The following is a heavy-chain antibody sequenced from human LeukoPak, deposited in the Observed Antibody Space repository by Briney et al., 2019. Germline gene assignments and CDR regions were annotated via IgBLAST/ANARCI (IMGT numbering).Heavy chain of an antibody. Sequence: GASVKVSCKASGYTFTSYGISWVRQAPGQGLEWMGWISAYNGNTNYAQKLQGRVTMTTDTSTSTAYMELRSLRSDDTAVYYCARGGRFLEWLPDYYGMDVWGQGTTVTVSS. CDR3: ARGGRFLEWLPDYYGMDV. V-gene: IGHV1-18*01. CDR2: ISAYNGNT. CDR1: GYTFTSYG. D-gene: IGHD3-3*01. J-gene: IGHJ6*02.